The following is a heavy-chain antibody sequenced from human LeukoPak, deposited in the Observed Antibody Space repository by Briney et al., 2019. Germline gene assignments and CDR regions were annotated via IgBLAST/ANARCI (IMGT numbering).Heavy chain of an antibody. D-gene: IGHD7-27*01. CDR3: GKDLKPGGLDV. V-gene: IGHV3-9*01. Sequence: PGGSLRLSCAGSGFTFDEHAMHWVRQAPGKALEGVSGIMWNSATIGYADSVKGRFTVSRDNAKNSLYLQMDSLRTEDTALYYCGKDLKPGGLDVWGQGTTVTVSS. CDR1: GFTFDEHA. J-gene: IGHJ6*02. CDR2: IMWNSATI.